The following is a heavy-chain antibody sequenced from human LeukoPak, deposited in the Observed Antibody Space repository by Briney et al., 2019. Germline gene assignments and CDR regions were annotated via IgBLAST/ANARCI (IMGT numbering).Heavy chain of an antibody. J-gene: IGHJ6*03. D-gene: IGHD2-15*01. Sequence: GASVKVSCKASGYTFTGYYMHWVRQVPGQGLEWMGWINPNSGGTNYAQKFQGRVTMTRHTSISTAYMELSRLRSDDTAVYYCARDRGVDYCSGGSCSHYYYYMDVWGKGTTVTISS. CDR1: GYTFTGYY. CDR2: INPNSGGT. CDR3: ARDRGVDYCSGGSCSHYYYYMDV. V-gene: IGHV1-2*02.